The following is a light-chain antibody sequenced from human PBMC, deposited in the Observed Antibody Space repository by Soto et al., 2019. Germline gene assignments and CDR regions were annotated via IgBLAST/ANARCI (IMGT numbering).Light chain of an antibody. CDR3: AAWDDSLSVVSV. V-gene: IGLV1-47*01. CDR1: SSNIGSNY. CDR2: RNN. J-gene: IGLJ1*01. Sequence: QSLLTQPPSASGTPGQRVTISCSGSSSNIGSNYVYWYQQLPGTAPKLLIYRNNQRPSGVPDRFSGSKSGTSASLAISGLRSEDEADYYCAAWDDSLSVVSVFGTGTKVTVL.